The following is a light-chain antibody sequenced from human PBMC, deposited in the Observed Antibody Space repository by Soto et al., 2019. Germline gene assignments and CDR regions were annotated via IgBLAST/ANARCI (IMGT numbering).Light chain of an antibody. V-gene: IGKV1-12*01. CDR3: QQRVKWPST. CDR2: AAS. CDR1: QHIGRL. Sequence: DIQMTQSPSFVSASVGDRVTITCRASQHIGRLLAWYQQKPGEAPKVLIYAASNLQSGVPSRFSGSGFGTEFPLTVSSLQPEDFAVYFCQQRVKWPSTFGPGTKVEMK. J-gene: IGKJ2*02.